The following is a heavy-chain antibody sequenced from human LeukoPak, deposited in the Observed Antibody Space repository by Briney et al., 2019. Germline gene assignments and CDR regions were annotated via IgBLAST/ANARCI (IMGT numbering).Heavy chain of an antibody. CDR2: ICSSDST. CDR3: ARHRSDSGDYDAFDI. CDR1: GFIVSSNY. Sequence: GGSLRLSCAASGFIVSSNYMNWVRQAPGQGLEWVSVICSSDSTYYADSVKGRFTISRDNSKNTLFLQMNSLRAEDTAVYYCARHRSDSGDYDAFDIWGQGTMVTVSS. V-gene: IGHV3-53*01. J-gene: IGHJ3*02. D-gene: IGHD4-17*01.